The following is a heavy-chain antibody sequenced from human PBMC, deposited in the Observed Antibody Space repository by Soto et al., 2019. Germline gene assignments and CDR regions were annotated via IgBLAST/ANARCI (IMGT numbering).Heavy chain of an antibody. D-gene: IGHD6-19*01. V-gene: IGHV3-33*01. Sequence: GGSLRVSWAASSFNFSSYGMHWVRQAPGKGLEWVAVIWYDGSNKYYADSVKGRFTISRDNSKNTLYLQMNSLRAEDTAVYYCARDHSSGQIYWGQGTLLRVSS. CDR3: ARDHSSGQIY. J-gene: IGHJ4*02. CDR2: IWYDGSNK. CDR1: SFNFSSYG.